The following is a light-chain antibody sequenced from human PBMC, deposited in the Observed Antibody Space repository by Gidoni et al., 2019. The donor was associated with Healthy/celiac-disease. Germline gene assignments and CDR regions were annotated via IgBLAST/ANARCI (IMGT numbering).Light chain of an antibody. CDR1: QSVNSN. J-gene: IGKJ3*01. CDR3: QQYNNWPPST. V-gene: IGKV3-15*01. CDR2: GAS. Sequence: EIVMTQSPATLSVSPGERATLSCRASQSVNSNLAWYQQKPGQAPRLLIYGASTWATGIPARFSGSGSGTEFTLTISSLQSEDFAVYYCQQYNNWPPSTFGPGTKVDIK.